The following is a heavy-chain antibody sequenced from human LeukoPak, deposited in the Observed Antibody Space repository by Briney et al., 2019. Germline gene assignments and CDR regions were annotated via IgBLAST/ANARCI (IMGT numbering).Heavy chain of an antibody. CDR1: GGSISSYY. CDR3: ARGDWHFDL. CDR2: IYYSGST. V-gene: IGHV4-59*12. J-gene: IGHJ2*01. Sequence: PSETLSLTCTVSGGSISSYYWSWIRQPPGKGLEWIGYIYYSGSTNYNPSLKSRVTMSVDTSKHQLSLKLTSVTAADTAVYYCARGDWHFDLWGRGTLVTVSS.